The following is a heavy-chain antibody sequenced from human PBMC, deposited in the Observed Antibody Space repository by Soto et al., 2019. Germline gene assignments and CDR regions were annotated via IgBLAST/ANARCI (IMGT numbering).Heavy chain of an antibody. CDR3: AKKGSHYSSSSAFENWFDP. J-gene: IGHJ5*02. D-gene: IGHD6-6*01. Sequence: EVQLLESGGGLVQPGGSLRLSCAASGFTFSSFAMSWVRQAAGKGLEWVSAISGSGGSTYYADSVKGRFTISRDQSKKPLYLQMNSLKAEDTAVYYCAKKGSHYSSSSAFENWFDPWGQGTLVTVSS. CDR2: ISGSGGST. CDR1: GFTFSSFA. V-gene: IGHV3-23*01.